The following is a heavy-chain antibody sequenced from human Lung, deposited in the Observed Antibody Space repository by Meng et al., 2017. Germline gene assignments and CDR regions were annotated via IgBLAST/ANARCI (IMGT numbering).Heavy chain of an antibody. V-gene: IGHV4-4*03. CDR2: IFHSGST. D-gene: IGHD1-26*01. CDR3: ARFDISSSGRGDY. Sequence: QVQLQESGPGLVKPPGTLALPCPVSGGSITSSTWWSWVRQTPGKGLEWFGEIFHSGSTNYNPPLESRVTISVDKSKNQFSLKVYSVTAADTATYYCARFDISSSGRGDYWGQGILVTVSS. CDR1: GGSITSSTW. J-gene: IGHJ4*02.